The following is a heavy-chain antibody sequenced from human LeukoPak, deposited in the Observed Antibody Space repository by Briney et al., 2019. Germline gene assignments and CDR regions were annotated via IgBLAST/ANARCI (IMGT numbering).Heavy chain of an antibody. CDR1: GFTFSSYA. J-gene: IGHJ4*02. D-gene: IGHD5-18*01. V-gene: IGHV3-30-3*01. CDR3: ARDEQLWFGSNSYFDY. Sequence: PGGSLRLSCAASGFTFSSYAMHWVRQAPGKGLEWVAVISYDGSNKYYADSVKGRFTISRDNSKNTLYLQMNSLRAEDTAVDYCARDEQLWFGSNSYFDYWGQGTLVTVSS. CDR2: ISYDGSNK.